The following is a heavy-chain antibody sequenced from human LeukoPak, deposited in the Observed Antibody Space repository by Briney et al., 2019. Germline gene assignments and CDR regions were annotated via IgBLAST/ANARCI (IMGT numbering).Heavy chain of an antibody. Sequence: PGGSLRLSCAVSGFSFSNYLMSWVRHAPGKGLEWVSAISGSGGTYYADSVKGRFTISRDNSKNTLYLQMGSLRGEDTAVYYCAKDLPRSKSFDYWGQGTLVTVSS. CDR2: ISGSGGT. CDR1: GFSFSNYL. V-gene: IGHV3-23*01. J-gene: IGHJ4*02. CDR3: AKDLPRSKSFDY.